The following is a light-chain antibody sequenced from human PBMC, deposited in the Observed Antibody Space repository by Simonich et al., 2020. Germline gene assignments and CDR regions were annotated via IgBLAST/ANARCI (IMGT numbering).Light chain of an antibody. J-gene: IGLJ3*02. CDR1: SIDVGGYNY. Sequence: QSALTQPASVSGSPGQSITISCTGTSIDVGGYNYVSWYQQHPGKAPKLMLYDVRNRPSGVSNRFSGSKSGNTASLTISGLQAEDEADYYCSSYTSSSTRVFGGGTKLTVL. CDR3: SSYTSSSTRV. CDR2: DVR. V-gene: IGLV2-14*03.